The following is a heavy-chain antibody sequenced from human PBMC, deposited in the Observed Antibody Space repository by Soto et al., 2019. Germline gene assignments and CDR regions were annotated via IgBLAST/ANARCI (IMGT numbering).Heavy chain of an antibody. V-gene: IGHV1-69*02. J-gene: IGHJ4*02. D-gene: IGHD5-12*01. CDR3: AKKDIMTKTDDY. CDR2: IIPILNVV. Sequence: QVQLVQSGAEVKKPGSSVKVSCKASGGTFSSYTITWVRQAPGQGLEWVGRIIPILNVVNYAQKFQGRVTITADTSTSTVYMEVSRLRYEDTAVYYCAKKDIMTKTDDYWGQGTLVTVSS. CDR1: GGTFSSYT.